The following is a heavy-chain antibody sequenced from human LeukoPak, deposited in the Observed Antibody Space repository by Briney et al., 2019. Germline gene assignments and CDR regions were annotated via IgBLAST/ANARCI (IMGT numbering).Heavy chain of an antibody. CDR3: TRGSGRFEF. CDR2: IRAKDYGGTT. Sequence: PGGSLRLSCAGSGFSFGDFPMTWVRQAPGKGLERVGYIRAKDYGGTTEYAASVKGRLTISRDDSKRVAYLQMNSLQTEDTGIYYCTRGSGRFEFWGQGALVTVSS. CDR1: GFSFGDFP. J-gene: IGHJ4*02. V-gene: IGHV3-49*04. D-gene: IGHD2-15*01.